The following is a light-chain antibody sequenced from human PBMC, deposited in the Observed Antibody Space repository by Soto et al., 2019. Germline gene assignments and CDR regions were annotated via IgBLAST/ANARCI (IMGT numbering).Light chain of an antibody. CDR3: RAHTVRSTGV. V-gene: IGLV2-14*03. CDR2: DVT. J-gene: IGLJ1*01. CDR1: STDVGGDDY. Sequence: QSALTQPASVSGSPGQSITISCTGTSTDVGGDDYVSWYQQYPGKAPKLLIYDVTNRPSGVSIRFSGSNSGNTASLTIAVLPADDEAYYYCRAHTVRSTGVFGTGTKLTVL.